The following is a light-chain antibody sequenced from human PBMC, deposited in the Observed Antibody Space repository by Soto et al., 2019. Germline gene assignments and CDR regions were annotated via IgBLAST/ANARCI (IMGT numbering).Light chain of an antibody. CDR1: QSVYVN. J-gene: IGKJ1*01. CDR3: QEYNDWPLRT. Sequence: ELVINQSAATLSVYTGERVTLSCRASQSVYVNVAWYQQKPGQAPRLLISGASTRATGIPARFSGSGSGTEFTLTISSLESDDFALYFCQEYNDWPLRTFGQRTNVDI. V-gene: IGKV3-15*01. CDR2: GAS.